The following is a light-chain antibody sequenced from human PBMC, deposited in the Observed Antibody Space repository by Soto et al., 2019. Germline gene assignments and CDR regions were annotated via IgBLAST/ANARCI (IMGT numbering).Light chain of an antibody. CDR3: QQYNSYSWT. CDR2: DAS. CDR1: QRITIW. Sequence: DTQMTQSPSTLSASVGDRVTITCRASQRITIWLAWYQQKPGKAPKLLIFDASSLESGVPSRFSGSGSGTEFTLTISSLQPDDFATYYCQQYNSYSWTFGQGTKVEIK. V-gene: IGKV1-5*01. J-gene: IGKJ1*01.